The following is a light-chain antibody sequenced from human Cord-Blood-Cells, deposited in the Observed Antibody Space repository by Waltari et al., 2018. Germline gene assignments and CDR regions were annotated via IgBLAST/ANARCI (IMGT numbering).Light chain of an antibody. J-gene: IGKJ1*01. V-gene: IGKV1-39*01. CDR3: QQSYSTPWT. CDR1: QSISNY. CDR2: AAS. Sequence: DIQMTQSPSSLSASVGDRVTITCRSSQSISNYLNWYQQKPGKDPKLLIYAASSLQSGVPSRFSGSGSGTDFTLTISSLQPEEFATYYCQQSYSTPWTFGQGTKVEIK.